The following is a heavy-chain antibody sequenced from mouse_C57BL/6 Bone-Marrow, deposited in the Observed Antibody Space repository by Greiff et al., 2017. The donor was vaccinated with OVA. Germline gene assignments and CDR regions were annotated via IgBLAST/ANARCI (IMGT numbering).Heavy chain of an antibody. D-gene: IGHD2-4*01. CDR2: IYPGNSDT. J-gene: IGHJ2*01. V-gene: IGHV1-5*01. CDR1: GFTFTSYW. Sequence: EVQLQQSGTVLARPGASVKMSCKTSGFTFTSYWMHWVNQRPGQGLEWIGAIYPGNSDTSYNQKFKGKAKLSAVTSASTAYMELSSLTNEDSAVYYCTREEYDLDDFDYWCQGTTLTVSS. CDR3: TREEYDLDDFDY.